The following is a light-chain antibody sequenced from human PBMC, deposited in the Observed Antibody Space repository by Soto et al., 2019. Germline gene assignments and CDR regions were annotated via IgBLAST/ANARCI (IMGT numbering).Light chain of an antibody. CDR1: ESISSSY. CDR2: GAT. Sequence: EIVLTQSPGTLSLSPGERATLSCRASESISSSYLAWYQQKPGQAPRLLIFGATSRGTGIPDRCSGSGSGTDFTLTISRLEPEDFAVFYCQQFAGSPYTFGQGTKLEIK. CDR3: QQFAGSPYT. J-gene: IGKJ2*01. V-gene: IGKV3-20*01.